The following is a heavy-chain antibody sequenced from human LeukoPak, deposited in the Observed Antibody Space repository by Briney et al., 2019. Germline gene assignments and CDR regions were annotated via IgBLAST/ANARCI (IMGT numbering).Heavy chain of an antibody. D-gene: IGHD4-17*01. Sequence: ASGKLCFNSAGYTFTSYWMHWVRHAPGQGLEWLWVINPNDGRTTYTQNVQGRVTMTRDTSTTTVYMELSRMRSEATAVYYCARHFGINYGDYYYYYMAVWGKGPTVPVSS. J-gene: IGHJ6*03. V-gene: IGHV1-46*01. CDR2: INPNDGRT. CDR1: GYTFTSYW. CDR3: ARHFGINYGDYYYYYMAV.